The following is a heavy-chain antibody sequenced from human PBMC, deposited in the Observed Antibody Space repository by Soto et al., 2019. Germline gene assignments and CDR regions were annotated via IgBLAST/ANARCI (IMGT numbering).Heavy chain of an antibody. J-gene: IGHJ6*02. CDR2: IYYSGST. Sequence: SETLSLTCTVSGGSVSSGSYYWSWIRQPPGKGLEWIGYIYYSGSTNYNPSLKSRVTISVDTSKNQFSLKLSSVTAADTAVYYCARDCRSYYPYYYYGMDVRGQGTTVTVS. V-gene: IGHV4-61*01. D-gene: IGHD1-26*01. CDR3: ARDCRSYYPYYYYGMDV. CDR1: GGSVSSGSYY.